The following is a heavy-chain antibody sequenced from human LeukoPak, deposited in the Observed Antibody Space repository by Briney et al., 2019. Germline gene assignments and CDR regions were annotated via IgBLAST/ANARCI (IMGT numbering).Heavy chain of an antibody. CDR2: IDSDGSTT. J-gene: IGHJ3*02. CDR3: ARDSWGFDI. CDR1: GFTFSGYW. V-gene: IGHV3-74*01. D-gene: IGHD3-16*01. Sequence: PGGSLRLSCAASGFTFSGYWMHWVRQAPGKGLVWVSRIDSDGSTTNYADSVKGRFTIPRDNAKNTLYLQMNSLRAEDTAVYYCARDSWGFDIWGQGTMVTVSS.